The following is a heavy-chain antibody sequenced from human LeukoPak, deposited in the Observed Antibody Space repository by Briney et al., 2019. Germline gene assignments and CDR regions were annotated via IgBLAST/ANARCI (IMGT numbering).Heavy chain of an antibody. V-gene: IGHV4-59*01. Sequence: PSETLSPTCTVSGGSISSYYWSWIRQPPGKGLEWIGYIYYSGSTNYNPSLKSRVTISVDTSKKQFSLKLTSVTVADTAVYYCARETSLKGAHYMDVWGKGTTVTISS. CDR2: IYYSGST. CDR3: ARETSLKGAHYMDV. D-gene: IGHD3-16*01. CDR1: GGSISSYY. J-gene: IGHJ6*03.